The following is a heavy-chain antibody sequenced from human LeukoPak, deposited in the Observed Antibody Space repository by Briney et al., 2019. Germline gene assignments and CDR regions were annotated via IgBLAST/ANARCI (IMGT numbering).Heavy chain of an antibody. V-gene: IGHV3-15*01. CDR3: TTIVGATPRGYYYYYMDV. D-gene: IGHD1-26*01. J-gene: IGHJ6*03. Sequence: GGSLRLSCAASGFTFSNAWMSWVRQAPGKGLEWVGRIKSKTDGGTKDYAAPVKGRFTISRDDSKNTLYLQMKSLKTEDTAVYYCTTIVGATPRGYYYYYMDVWGKGTTVTVSS. CDR2: IKSKTDGGTK. CDR1: GFTFSNAW.